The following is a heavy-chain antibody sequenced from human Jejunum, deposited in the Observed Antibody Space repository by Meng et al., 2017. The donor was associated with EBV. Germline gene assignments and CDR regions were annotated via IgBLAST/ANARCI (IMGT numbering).Heavy chain of an antibody. CDR2: VIPIFATA. CDR1: GGTFSNYA. Sequence: QVQLVQSGAEVKEXXXXXKXXCKASGGTFSNYAFSWVRQAPGQGLEWMGGVIPIFATANYAQRFQGRVTITADKSTSTAYMELRSLRSEDTAVYYCARSSGGVVADYFDYWGQGTLVTVSS. V-gene: IGHV1-69*06. CDR3: ARSSGGVVADYFDY. D-gene: IGHD3-16*02. J-gene: IGHJ4*02.